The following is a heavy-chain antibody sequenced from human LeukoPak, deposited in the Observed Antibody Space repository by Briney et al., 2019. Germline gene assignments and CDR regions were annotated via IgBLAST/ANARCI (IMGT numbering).Heavy chain of an antibody. V-gene: IGHV3-30-3*01. J-gene: IGHJ4*02. CDR1: GFTFSSYA. D-gene: IGHD6-19*01. CDR2: ISYDGSNK. CDR3: ARDSGWCPLDY. Sequence: GGSLRLSCAASGFTFSSYAMRWVRQAPGKGLEWVAVISYDGSNKYYAGSVKGRFTISRDNSKNTLYLQMNSLRAEDTAVYYCARDSGWCPLDYWGQGTLVTVSS.